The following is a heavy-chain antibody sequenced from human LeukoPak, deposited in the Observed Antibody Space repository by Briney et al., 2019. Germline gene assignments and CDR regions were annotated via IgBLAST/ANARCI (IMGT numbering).Heavy chain of an antibody. CDR2: IIPIFGTA. CDR3: ARSPGRYDFWSGYPNWFDP. V-gene: IGHV1-69*05. Sequence: SVKVSCKASGGTFSSYAISWVQQAPGQGLEWMGGIIPIFGTANYAQKFQGRVTITTDESTSTAYMELSSLRSEDTAVYYCARSPGRYDFWSGYPNWFDPWGQGTLVTVSS. D-gene: IGHD3-3*01. CDR1: GGTFSSYA. J-gene: IGHJ5*02.